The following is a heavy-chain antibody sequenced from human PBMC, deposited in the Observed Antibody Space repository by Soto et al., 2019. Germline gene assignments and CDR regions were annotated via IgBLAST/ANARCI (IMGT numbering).Heavy chain of an antibody. Sequence: GGSLRLSCAASGFTFSSYAMSWVRQAPGKGLEWVSAISGSGGSTYYADSVKGRFTIFRDNSKNTLYLQMNSLRAEDTAVYYCAKDLAFGTVEFDYWGQGTLVTVSS. D-gene: IGHD3-3*01. V-gene: IGHV3-23*01. CDR3: AKDLAFGTVEFDY. J-gene: IGHJ4*02. CDR2: ISGSGGST. CDR1: GFTFSSYA.